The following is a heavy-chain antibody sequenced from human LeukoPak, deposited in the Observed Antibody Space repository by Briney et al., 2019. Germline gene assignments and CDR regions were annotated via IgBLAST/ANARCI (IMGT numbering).Heavy chain of an antibody. CDR3: AAGRLGSWAFDI. V-gene: IGHV1-24*01. Sequence: ASVKVSCKVSGYTLTELSMHWVRQAPGKGLEWMGGFDPEDGETIYAQKFQGRVTMTEDTSTDTAYMELSSLRSEDTAVYYCAAGRLGSWAFDIWGQGTMVTVSS. CDR1: GYTLTELS. CDR2: FDPEDGET. D-gene: IGHD3-16*01. J-gene: IGHJ3*02.